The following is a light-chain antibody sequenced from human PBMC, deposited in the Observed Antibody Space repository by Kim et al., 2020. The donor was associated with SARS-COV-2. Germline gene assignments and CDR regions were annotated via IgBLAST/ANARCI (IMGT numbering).Light chain of an antibody. CDR1: QSISIL. CDR2: KAS. J-gene: IGKJ1*01. Sequence: ASVGDRVTITCRASQSISILLAWYQQKPGKAPKLLIYKASSLESGVPSRFSGSGSGTEFTLTISSLQPDDFATYYCQQYNTYPWTFGQGTKVDIK. CDR3: QQYNTYPWT. V-gene: IGKV1-5*03.